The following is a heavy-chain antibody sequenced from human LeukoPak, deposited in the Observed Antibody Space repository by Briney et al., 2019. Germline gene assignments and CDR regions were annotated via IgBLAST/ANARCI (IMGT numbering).Heavy chain of an antibody. D-gene: IGHD3-16*02. V-gene: IGHV1-2*02. CDR2: INPNSGGT. Sequence: GASVKVSCKASGYTFTGYYMHWVRQAPGQGLEWMGWINPNSGGTNYAQKFQGRVTMTRDTSISTAYMELRSLRSDDTAVYYCARVVVMITFGGVIGYYFDYWGQGTLVTVSS. J-gene: IGHJ4*02. CDR3: ARVVVMITFGGVIGYYFDY. CDR1: GYTFTGYY.